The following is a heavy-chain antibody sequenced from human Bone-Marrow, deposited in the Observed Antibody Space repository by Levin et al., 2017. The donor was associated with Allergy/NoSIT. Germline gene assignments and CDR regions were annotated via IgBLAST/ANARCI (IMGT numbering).Heavy chain of an antibody. V-gene: IGHV3-21*01. CDR2: ITGSSGDM. J-gene: IGHJ3*01. CDR1: GFAFNSYS. Sequence: GGSLRLSCEASGFAFNSYSMNWVRQAPGKGLEWVSAITGSSGDMFYADSVKGRFTISRDNAKKSLFLHMNSLKAEDTALYFCVRVRVLRRHDAFDLWGQGTMVTVSP. CDR3: VRVRVLRRHDAFDL. D-gene: IGHD3-16*01.